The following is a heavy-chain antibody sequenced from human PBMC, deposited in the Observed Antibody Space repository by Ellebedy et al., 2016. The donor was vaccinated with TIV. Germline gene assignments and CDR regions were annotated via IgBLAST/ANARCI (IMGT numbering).Heavy chain of an antibody. J-gene: IGHJ4*02. Sequence: GESLKISCAASGFTASSHYMSWVRQAPGKGLEWVSVIYSGGSTYYADSVKGRFTISRDNSKNTLYLQMNRLRAEDTAVYHCARDKYYDSSGYYYSDYWGQGTLVTVSS. CDR2: IYSGGST. CDR3: ARDKYYDSSGYYYSDY. CDR1: GFTASSHY. D-gene: IGHD3-22*01. V-gene: IGHV3-66*01.